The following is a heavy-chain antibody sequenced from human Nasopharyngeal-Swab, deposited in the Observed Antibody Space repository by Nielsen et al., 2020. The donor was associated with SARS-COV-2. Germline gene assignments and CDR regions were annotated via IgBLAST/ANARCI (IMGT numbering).Heavy chain of an antibody. J-gene: IGHJ4*02. CDR2: IWYDGSNK. CDR3: AREAGTTVTTYGGVPDY. V-gene: IGHV3-33*01. Sequence: WIRQPPGKGLEWVAVIWYDGSNKCYADSVKGRFTISRDNSKNTLYLQMNSLRAEDTAVYYCAREAGTTVTTYGGVPDYWGQGTLVTVSS. D-gene: IGHD4-17*01.